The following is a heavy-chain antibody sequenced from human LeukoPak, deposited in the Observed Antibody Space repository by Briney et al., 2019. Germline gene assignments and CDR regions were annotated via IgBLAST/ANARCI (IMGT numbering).Heavy chain of an antibody. Sequence: GASVKVSCKASGYTFTSYYMQWVRQAPGKGLEWMGIINPSGGSTSYVQKFQGRVTMTRDTSTSTVYMELSSLRSEDTAVYYCARVRCSGGRCYSPSDYWGQGTLVTVSS. V-gene: IGHV1-46*01. D-gene: IGHD2-15*01. CDR1: GYTFTSYY. J-gene: IGHJ4*02. CDR2: INPSGGST. CDR3: ARVRCSGGRCYSPSDY.